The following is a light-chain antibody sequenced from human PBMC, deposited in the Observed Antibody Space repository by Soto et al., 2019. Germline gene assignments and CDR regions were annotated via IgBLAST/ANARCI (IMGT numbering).Light chain of an antibody. Sequence: EIVLTQSPVTLSFSPGERATLSSMASQNININYLAWYQQKPGQAPRLLIYGASIRATGIPDRFSVSGSGTDFTLTINRLEPEDFAVYYCQQYGSSPLTFGGGTKVDIK. V-gene: IGKV3-20*01. CDR2: GAS. CDR1: QNININY. J-gene: IGKJ4*01. CDR3: QQYGSSPLT.